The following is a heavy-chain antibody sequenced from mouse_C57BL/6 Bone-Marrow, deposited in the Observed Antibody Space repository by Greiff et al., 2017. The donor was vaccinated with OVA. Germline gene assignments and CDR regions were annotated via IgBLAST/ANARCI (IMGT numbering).Heavy chain of an antibody. J-gene: IGHJ3*01. V-gene: IGHV5-6*01. CDR1: GFTFSSYG. D-gene: IGHD2-5*01. Sequence: EVQGVESGGDLVKPGGSLKLSCAASGFTFSSYGMSWVRQTPDKRLEWVATISSGGSYTYYPDSVKGRFTISRDNAKNTLYLQMSSLKSEDTAMYYCARQAYYSNFWFAYWGQGTLVTVSA. CDR3: ARQAYYSNFWFAY. CDR2: ISSGGSYT.